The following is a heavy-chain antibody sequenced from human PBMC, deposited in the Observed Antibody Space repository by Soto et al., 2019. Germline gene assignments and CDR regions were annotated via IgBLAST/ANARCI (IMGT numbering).Heavy chain of an antibody. CDR1: GGTFSSYT. Sequence: QVQLVQSGAEVKKPGSSVKVSCKASGGTFSSYTISWVRQAPGQGLEWMGRIIPILGIANYAQKFQGRVTITADKSTRTAYMERRSRRSEDTAVYYGAGEGGGVRGVEDYNWFDPWGQGTLVTVSS. J-gene: IGHJ5*02. CDR2: IIPILGIA. V-gene: IGHV1-69*02. CDR3: AGEGGGVRGVEDYNWFDP. D-gene: IGHD3-10*01.